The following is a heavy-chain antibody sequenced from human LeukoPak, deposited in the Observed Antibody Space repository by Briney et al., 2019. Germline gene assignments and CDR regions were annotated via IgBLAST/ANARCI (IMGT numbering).Heavy chain of an antibody. V-gene: IGHV4-34*01. Sequence: SETLSLTCAVYGGSFSVYYWSWIRQPPGKGLEWIGEINHSGSTNYNPSLKSRVTISVDTSKNQFSLKLSSVTAADTAVYYCARVYYYDSSGSNWFDPWGQGNLVTVSS. CDR2: INHSGST. D-gene: IGHD3-22*01. CDR3: ARVYYYDSSGSNWFDP. J-gene: IGHJ5*02. CDR1: GGSFSVYY.